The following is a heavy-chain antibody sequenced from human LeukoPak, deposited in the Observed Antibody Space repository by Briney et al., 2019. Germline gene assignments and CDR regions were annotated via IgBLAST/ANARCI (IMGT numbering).Heavy chain of an antibody. CDR3: ARHMETRGWRVDY. J-gene: IGHJ4*02. Sequence: SEALSLTCSVSGGSINTNNYYWGWIRQPPGKGLEWVGGIFYDGSTYYSPSLKSHVTMSIDTSRNQFSLKLTSVTAADTAVYYCARHMETRGWRVDYWGQGALVTVSS. D-gene: IGHD3-10*01. CDR1: GGSINTNNYY. CDR2: IFYDGST. V-gene: IGHV4-39*01.